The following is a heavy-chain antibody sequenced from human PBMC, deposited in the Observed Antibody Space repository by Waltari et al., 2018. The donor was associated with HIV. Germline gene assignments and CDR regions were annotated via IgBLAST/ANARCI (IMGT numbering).Heavy chain of an antibody. CDR1: GFTFRRYG. J-gene: IGHJ4*02. CDR2: TWYDGSNK. V-gene: IGHV3-33*01. CDR3: ARMVSSTGWYVLDY. D-gene: IGHD6-19*01. Sequence: QVQLVESGGGVVQPGRSLRLSCAASGFTFRRYGLHWVRQAPGKGLEWVAVTWYDGSNKYYADSVKGRFTISRDNSKNTLYLQMNGLRAEDTAVYYCARMVSSTGWYVLDYWGQGTLVTVSS.